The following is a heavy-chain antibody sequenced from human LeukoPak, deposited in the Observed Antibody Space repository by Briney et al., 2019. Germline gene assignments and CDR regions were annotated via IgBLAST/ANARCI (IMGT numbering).Heavy chain of an antibody. CDR2: IRSKANSYAT. CDR1: GFTFSGSA. CDR3: TGIAVAIDVFDI. J-gene: IGHJ3*02. Sequence: GGSLRLSCAASGFTFSGSAMHWVRQASGKGLEWVGRIRSKANSYATAYAASVKGRFTISRDDSKNTAYLQMNSLKTEDTAVYYCTGIAVAIDVFDIWGQGTMVTVSS. D-gene: IGHD6-19*01. V-gene: IGHV3-73*01.